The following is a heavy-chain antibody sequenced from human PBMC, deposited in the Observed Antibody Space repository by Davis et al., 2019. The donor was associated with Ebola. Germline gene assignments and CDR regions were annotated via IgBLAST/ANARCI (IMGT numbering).Heavy chain of an antibody. J-gene: IGHJ4*02. CDR3: AKDPSPTVTTSFDY. CDR2: MSSSSGHT. Sequence: GGSLRLSCAASGFTFSAYYMTWIRQAPGKGLEWLSYMSSSSGHTNYADSVKGRFTISRDNSKNTLYLQMNSLRAEDTAVYYCAKDPSPTVTTSFDYWGQGTLVTVSS. D-gene: IGHD4-17*01. CDR1: GFTFSAYY. V-gene: IGHV3-11*06.